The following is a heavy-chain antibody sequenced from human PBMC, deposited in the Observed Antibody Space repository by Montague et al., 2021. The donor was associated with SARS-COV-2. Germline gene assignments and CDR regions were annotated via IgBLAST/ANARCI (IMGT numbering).Heavy chain of an antibody. CDR3: ARSVRRVVPAATGHWEKNYYFSCLDF. CDR2: INHSGNT. J-gene: IGHJ6*03. V-gene: IGHV4-34*01. Sequence: SETLSLTCAVYGWSFIDYYWSWIRQPPGKGLEWIGEINHSGNTNYNPSLNSRVTISVDTSNNQFSLKLTSVTAADTAVYYCARSVRRVVPAATGHWEKNYYFSCLDFWGKGTTVTVSS. D-gene: IGHD2-2*01. CDR1: GWSFIDYY.